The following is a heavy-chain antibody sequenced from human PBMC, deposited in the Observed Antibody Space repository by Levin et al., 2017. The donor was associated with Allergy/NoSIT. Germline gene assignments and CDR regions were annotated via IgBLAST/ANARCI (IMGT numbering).Heavy chain of an antibody. V-gene: IGHV3-30-3*01. CDR3: AGGLSTWYQTLDY. J-gene: IGHJ4*02. Sequence: GESLKISCAASGFTFNSYAMHWVRQAPGKGLEWVAVISYDGSNKYYADSVKGRFTISRDNSKNTLYLQMNSLRTEDTAVYYCAGGLSTWYQTLDYWGQGTLVTVSS. CDR2: ISYDGSNK. CDR1: GFTFNSYA. D-gene: IGHD6-13*01.